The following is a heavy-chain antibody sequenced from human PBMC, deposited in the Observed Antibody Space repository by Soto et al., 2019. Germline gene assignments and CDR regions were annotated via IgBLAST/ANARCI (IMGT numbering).Heavy chain of an antibody. V-gene: IGHV3-48*01. D-gene: IGHD5-18*01. J-gene: IGHJ4*02. Sequence: PGGSLRLSCAASGFTFSSYSMNWVRQAPGKGLEWVSYISSSSSSIYYADSVKGRFTISRDNAKNSLYLQMNSLRAEDTAVYYCARDQPGYSYGYGLGYWGQGTQVTVSS. CDR1: GFTFSSYS. CDR3: ARDQPGYSYGYGLGY. CDR2: ISSSSSSI.